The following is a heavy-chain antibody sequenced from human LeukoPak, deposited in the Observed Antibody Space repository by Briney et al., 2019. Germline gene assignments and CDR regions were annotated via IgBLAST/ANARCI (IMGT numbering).Heavy chain of an antibody. D-gene: IGHD3-22*01. Sequence: SETLSLTCTVSGGSISSGGYYWSWIRQHPGKGLEWIGYVYYSGSTYYNPSLKNRVTISVDTSKNQFSLKLSSVTAADTAVYYCAREVADYDSSGYYSSGDWFDPWGQGTLVTVSS. CDR2: VYYSGST. J-gene: IGHJ5*02. CDR1: GGSISSGGYY. V-gene: IGHV4-31*03. CDR3: AREVADYDSSGYYSSGDWFDP.